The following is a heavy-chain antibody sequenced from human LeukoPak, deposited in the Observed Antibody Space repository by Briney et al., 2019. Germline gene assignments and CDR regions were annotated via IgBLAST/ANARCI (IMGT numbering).Heavy chain of an antibody. CDR1: GFTFSTYW. V-gene: IGHV3-48*04. J-gene: IGHJ3*02. CDR3: ARRGAAVLGDAFGI. Sequence: GGSLRLSCAASGFTFSTYWINWVRQAPGKGLEWVSYISSSTSTIYYADSVKGRFTISRDNAKTSLYLQMNSLRAEDTAVYYCARRGAAVLGDAFGIWGQGTMVTVSS. CDR2: ISSSTSTI. D-gene: IGHD3-3*02.